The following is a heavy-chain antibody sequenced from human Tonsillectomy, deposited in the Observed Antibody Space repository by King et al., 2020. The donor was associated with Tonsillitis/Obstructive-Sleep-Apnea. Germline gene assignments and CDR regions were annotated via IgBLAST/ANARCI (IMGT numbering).Heavy chain of an antibody. CDR1: AYTFTNYG. V-gene: IGHV1-18*01. J-gene: IGHJ4*02. D-gene: IGHD1-26*01. CDR2: INTYNGNT. Sequence: QLVQSGPEVKKPGASVKVSCKASAYTFTNYGISWVRQAPGQGLEWMGWINTYNGNTNYAQKFQGRVTMTIDTSKNTAYMELRSLRSDDTAVYYFASGPSSGSYLGHYSFDFWGQGPLVTVSS. CDR3: ASGPSSGSYLGHYSFDF.